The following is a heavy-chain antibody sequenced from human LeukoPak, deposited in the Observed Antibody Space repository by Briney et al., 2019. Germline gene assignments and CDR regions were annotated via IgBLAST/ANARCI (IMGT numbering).Heavy chain of an antibody. J-gene: IGHJ4*02. Sequence: GGSLRLSCAASGFTFSDYYMSWIRQAPGKGLEWVSYISSSGSTIYYADSVKGRFTISRDNAQNSLSLQMNSLRAEDTAVYYCARDWPMSIWGWTYWGQGTLVTVSS. CDR1: GFTFSDYY. D-gene: IGHD7-27*01. CDR3: ARDWPMSIWGWTY. CDR2: ISSSGSTI. V-gene: IGHV3-11*04.